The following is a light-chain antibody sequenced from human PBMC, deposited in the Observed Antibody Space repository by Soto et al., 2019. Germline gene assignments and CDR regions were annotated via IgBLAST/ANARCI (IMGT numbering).Light chain of an antibody. CDR2: GAS. V-gene: IGKV3-11*01. Sequence: ERVMTKSPATLSVSPGERATLSCRASQSVSSNLAWYQQKPGQAPRLLIYGASSRATGIPDRFSGSGSGTDFTLTISSLEPEDFAIYYCQQRRNWPPTFGQGTKVDI. J-gene: IGKJ1*01. CDR1: QSVSSN. CDR3: QQRRNWPPT.